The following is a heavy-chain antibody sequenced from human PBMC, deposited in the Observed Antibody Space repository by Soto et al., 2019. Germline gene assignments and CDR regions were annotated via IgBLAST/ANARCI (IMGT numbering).Heavy chain of an antibody. V-gene: IGHV1-69*13. J-gene: IGHJ4*02. CDR1: GGTFSSYA. Sequence: GASVKVSCKASGGTFSSYAISWVRQAPGQGLEWMGGIIPIFGTANYAQKFQGRVTITADESTSTAYMELSSLRSEDTAVYYCASLTHYYDSSGYYYVGGDFDYWGQGTLVTVSS. D-gene: IGHD3-22*01. CDR3: ASLTHYYDSSGYYYVGGDFDY. CDR2: IIPIFGTA.